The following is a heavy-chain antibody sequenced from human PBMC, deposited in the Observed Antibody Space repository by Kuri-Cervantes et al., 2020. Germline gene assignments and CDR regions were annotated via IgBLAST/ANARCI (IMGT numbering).Heavy chain of an antibody. CDR2: ISYDGSNK. CDR1: GFTFSSYA. D-gene: IGHD3-22*01. Sequence: GESLKISCAASGFTFSSYAMYWVRQAPGKGLEWVAVISYDGSNKYYADSVKGRFTISRDNPKNTLYLQMNSLRAEDTAVYYCAKVSSGYWLFDYWGQGTLVTVSS. V-gene: IGHV3-30-3*01. CDR3: AKVSSGYWLFDY. J-gene: IGHJ4*02.